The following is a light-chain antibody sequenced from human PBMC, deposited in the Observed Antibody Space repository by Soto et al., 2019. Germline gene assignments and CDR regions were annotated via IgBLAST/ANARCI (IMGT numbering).Light chain of an antibody. CDR1: QSVSSDY. CDR3: QQRDYWQVT. Sequence: EIVLTQSPGTLSLSPGDRATLSCRASQSVSSDYVAWYQQKPGQTPNVLIYRASIRATGIPDRFSGSGSGTDFTLTISRLEPEDFAIYYCQQRDYWQVTFGQGTRLEIK. J-gene: IGKJ5*01. CDR2: RAS. V-gene: IGKV3D-20*02.